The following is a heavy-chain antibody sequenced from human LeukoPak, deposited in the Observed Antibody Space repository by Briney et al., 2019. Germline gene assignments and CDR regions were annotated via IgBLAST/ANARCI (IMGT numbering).Heavy chain of an antibody. CDR2: IYYSGNT. CDR3: ARLFSSSWYRGAFDL. J-gene: IGHJ3*01. Sequence: SETLSLTCTVSGGSISSSSYYWGWIRQPPGKGLGGLGSIYYSGNTYYNPSLKSRVTISVDTSKNQFALKLSSVTAADTAVYYCARLFSSSWYRGAFDLWGQGTMVTVSS. D-gene: IGHD6-13*01. CDR1: GGSISSSSYY. V-gene: IGHV4-39*01.